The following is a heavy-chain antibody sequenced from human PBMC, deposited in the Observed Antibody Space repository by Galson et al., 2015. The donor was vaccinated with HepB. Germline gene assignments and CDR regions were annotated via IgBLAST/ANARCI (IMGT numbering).Heavy chain of an antibody. J-gene: IGHJ5*02. Sequence: SLRLSCAASGFTFSSYSMNWVRQAPGKGLEWVSYISSSSSTIYYADSVKGRFTISRDNAKNSLYLQMNSLRDEDTAVYYCARDYGSGSYPPYNWFDPWGQGTLVTVSS. CDR2: ISSSSSTI. CDR1: GFTFSSYS. D-gene: IGHD3-10*01. V-gene: IGHV3-48*02. CDR3: ARDYGSGSYPPYNWFDP.